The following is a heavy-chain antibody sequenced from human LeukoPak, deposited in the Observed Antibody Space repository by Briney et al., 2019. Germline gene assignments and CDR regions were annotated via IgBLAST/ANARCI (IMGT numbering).Heavy chain of an antibody. Sequence: GGSLRLSCAASGFTFSSYWMSWVRQAPGKGLEWVANIKQDGSEKYYVDSVKGRFTISRDNAKNSLYLQMNSLRAEDTAVYYCARKLGPRLNRWFDPWGQGTLVTVSS. D-gene: IGHD6-13*01. CDR2: IKQDGSEK. V-gene: IGHV3-7*01. J-gene: IGHJ5*02. CDR3: ARKLGPRLNRWFDP. CDR1: GFTFSSYW.